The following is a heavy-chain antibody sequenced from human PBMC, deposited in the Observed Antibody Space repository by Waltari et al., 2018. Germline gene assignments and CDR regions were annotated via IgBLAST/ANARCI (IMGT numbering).Heavy chain of an antibody. CDR1: GGSFSGYY. CDR3: ARDPSTMVRGVNYYYGMDV. CDR2: INHGGRT. J-gene: IGHJ6*02. D-gene: IGHD3-10*01. V-gene: IGHV4-34*01. Sequence: QVQLQQWGAGLLKPSETLSLTCAVYGGSFSGYYWSWIRQPPGKGLEWIGEINHGGRTNYTPSLKSRVTISVDTSKNQFSLKLSSVTAADTAVYYCARDPSTMVRGVNYYYGMDVWGQGTTVTVSS.